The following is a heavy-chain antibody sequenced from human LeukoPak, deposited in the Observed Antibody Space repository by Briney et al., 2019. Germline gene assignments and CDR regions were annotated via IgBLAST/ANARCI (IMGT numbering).Heavy chain of an antibody. D-gene: IGHD6-13*01. Sequence: GGSLRLSCAASGFTFSSYSMNWVRQAPGKGLEWVSYISSSSTIYYADSVKGRFTISRDNAKNSLYLQMNSLRAEDTAVYYCARGWYSSSWYVFGESHDNWFDPWGQGTLVTVSS. CDR2: ISSSSTI. CDR3: ARGWYSSSWYVFGESHDNWFDP. CDR1: GFTFSSYS. V-gene: IGHV3-48*01. J-gene: IGHJ5*02.